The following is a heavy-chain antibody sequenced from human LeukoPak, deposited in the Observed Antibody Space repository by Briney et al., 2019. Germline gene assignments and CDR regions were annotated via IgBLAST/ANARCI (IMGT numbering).Heavy chain of an antibody. CDR3: ARGGYCSGGSCLPWDYYYYMDV. Sequence: SETLSLTCTVSGYSISSGYFWGWIRQPPGKGLECIGAIYHSGSTYYNPSLKSRVTISVDTSKNQFSLKLSSVTAADTAVYYCARGGYCSGGSCLPWDYYYYMDVWGKGTTVTVSS. J-gene: IGHJ6*03. CDR2: IYHSGST. CDR1: GYSISSGYF. V-gene: IGHV4-38-2*02. D-gene: IGHD2-15*01.